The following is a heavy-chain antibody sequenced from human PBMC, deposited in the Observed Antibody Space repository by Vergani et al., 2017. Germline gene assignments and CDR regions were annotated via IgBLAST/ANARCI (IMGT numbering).Heavy chain of an antibody. CDR2: MNPNSGNT. D-gene: IGHD2-8*01. J-gene: IGHJ4*02. Sequence: QVQLVQSGAEVKKPGASVKVSCKASGYTFTSYDINWVRQATGQGLEWMGWMNPNSGNTGYAQKFQGRVTMTRDTSTSTVYMELSSLRSEDTAVYYCARVVFDCTNGVCPLDYWGQGTLVTVSS. CDR1: GYTFTSYD. CDR3: ARVVFDCTNGVCPLDY. V-gene: IGHV1-8*01.